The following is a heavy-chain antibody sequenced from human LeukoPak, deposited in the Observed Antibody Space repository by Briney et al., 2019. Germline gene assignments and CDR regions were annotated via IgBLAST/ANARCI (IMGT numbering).Heavy chain of an antibody. CDR3: ARDPEYYDSSGYSLYYYYYGMDV. V-gene: IGHV4-59*12. CDR1: GGSISSYY. J-gene: IGHJ6*02. D-gene: IGHD3-22*01. Sequence: PSETLSLTCTVSGGSISSYYWSWIRQPPGKGLEWIGYIYYSGSTNYNPSLKSRVTISIDTSKNQFSLKLSSVTAADTAVYYCARDPEYYDSSGYSLYYYYYGMDVWGQGTTVTVSS. CDR2: IYYSGST.